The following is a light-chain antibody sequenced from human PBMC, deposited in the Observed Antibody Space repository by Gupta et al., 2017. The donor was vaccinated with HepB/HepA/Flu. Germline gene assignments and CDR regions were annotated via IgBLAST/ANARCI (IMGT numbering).Light chain of an antibody. J-gene: IGLJ2*01. CDR1: SSDVGAYNY. Sequence: QSALTQPRLVSGSPGQSVTISCAGTSSDVGAYNYVSWLQQYPGKAPKFIIYDVNKRPSGVPDPVSGSKSGNTAYLTISGPQAEDEADYYCAAHAGSSVVFGGGTKVTVL. V-gene: IGLV2-11*01. CDR2: DVN. CDR3: AAHAGSSVV.